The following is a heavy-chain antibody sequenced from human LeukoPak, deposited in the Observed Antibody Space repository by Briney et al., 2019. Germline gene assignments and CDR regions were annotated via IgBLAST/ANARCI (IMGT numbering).Heavy chain of an antibody. Sequence: GGSLRLSCAASGFTFSSYSMNWVRQAPGKGLEWVSAISSSGTYMYYADSVKGRFTISRDNASNSLYLQMDSLRAEDTAVYYCAKDVRSDYFDSWGQGTLVTVSS. CDR1: GFTFSSYS. CDR2: ISSSGTYM. CDR3: AKDVRSDYFDS. J-gene: IGHJ4*02. V-gene: IGHV3-21*01.